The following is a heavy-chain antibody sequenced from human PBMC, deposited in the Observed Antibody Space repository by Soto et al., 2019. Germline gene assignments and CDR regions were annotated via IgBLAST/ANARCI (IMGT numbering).Heavy chain of an antibody. V-gene: IGHV1-69*02. CDR2: VNPILSMS. CDR1: GDTFNFYS. J-gene: IGHJ4*02. CDR3: ASNYGSGYRAFDS. D-gene: IGHD3-10*01. Sequence: QVQLVQSGAEVKSAGSSVKGSCKASGDTFNFYSINWVRQAPGLGLEWVGRVNPILSMSNYAQRFQGRVTMTADKSTGTAYMELRSLGSEDTAIYYCASNYGSGYRAFDSWGQGALVTVSS.